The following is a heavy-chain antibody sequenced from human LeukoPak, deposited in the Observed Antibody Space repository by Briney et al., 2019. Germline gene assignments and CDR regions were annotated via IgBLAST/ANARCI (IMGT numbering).Heavy chain of an antibody. J-gene: IGHJ3*02. CDR3: AREIVGARLGAFDI. V-gene: IGHV1-69*04. CDR2: IIPILGIA. D-gene: IGHD1-26*01. Sequence: SVKVSCKASGGTFSSYAISWVRQAPGQGLEWMGRIIPILGIANYAQKFQGRVTITADKSTSTAYMELSSLRSEDTAVYYCAREIVGARLGAFDIWGQGTMVTVSS. CDR1: GGTFSSYA.